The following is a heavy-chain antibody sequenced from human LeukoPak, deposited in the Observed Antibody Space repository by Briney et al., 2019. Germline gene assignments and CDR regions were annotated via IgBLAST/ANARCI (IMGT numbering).Heavy chain of an antibody. V-gene: IGHV3-15*01. CDR1: GFTFSNAW. CDR2: IKSKTDGGTT. D-gene: IGHD6-19*01. J-gene: IGHJ6*02. Sequence: GGSLRLSCAASGFTFSNAWMSWVRQAPGKGLEWVGRIKSKTDGGTTDHAAPVKGRFTISRDDSKNTLYLQMNSLKTEDTAVYYCTTGLIAVAGTQRVDYYYGMDVWGQGTTVTVSS. CDR3: TTGLIAVAGTQRVDYYYGMDV.